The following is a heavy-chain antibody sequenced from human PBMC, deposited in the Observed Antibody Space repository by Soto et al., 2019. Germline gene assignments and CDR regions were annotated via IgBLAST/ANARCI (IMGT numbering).Heavy chain of an antibody. Sequence: QVQLVQSGAEVKKPGASVKVSCKASGYTFTSYGISWVRQAPGQGLEWMGWISAYNGNTNHAQKLQGRVIMTTDTSTRTADMELRSLGSDDTAVDYCARESTGIAVAGTGAFGICGQGTMVTVSS. J-gene: IGHJ3*02. CDR2: ISAYNGNT. CDR1: GYTFTSYG. D-gene: IGHD6-19*01. V-gene: IGHV1-18*01. CDR3: ARESTGIAVAGTGAFGI.